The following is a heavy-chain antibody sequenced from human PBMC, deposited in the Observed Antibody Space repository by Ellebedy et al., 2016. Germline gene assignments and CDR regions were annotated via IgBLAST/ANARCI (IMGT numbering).Heavy chain of an antibody. D-gene: IGHD7-27*01. V-gene: IGHV3-64D*06. Sequence: GESLKISXSASGFTFSSYAMHWVRQAPGKGLEYVSGISSNGTGTYYADSVKGRFIISRDNSKNTLYFQMSSLRVEDTAVYYCVSLGYWGQGTLVTVSS. CDR2: ISSNGTGT. J-gene: IGHJ4*02. CDR3: VSLGY. CDR1: GFTFSSYA.